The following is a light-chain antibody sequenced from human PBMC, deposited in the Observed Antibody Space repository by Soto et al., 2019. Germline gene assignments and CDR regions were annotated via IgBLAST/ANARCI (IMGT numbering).Light chain of an antibody. CDR2: DVS. CDR3: SSYTSSSTPYV. V-gene: IGLV2-14*01. J-gene: IGLJ1*01. CDR1: SSDVGGYNY. Sequence: SLLTQPASVNRFPGQSITISYHRTSSDVGGYNYVSWYQQHPGKAPKLMIYDVSNRPSGVSNRFSGSKSGNTASLTISGLQAEDEADYYCSSYTSSSTPYVFGTGTKVTVL.